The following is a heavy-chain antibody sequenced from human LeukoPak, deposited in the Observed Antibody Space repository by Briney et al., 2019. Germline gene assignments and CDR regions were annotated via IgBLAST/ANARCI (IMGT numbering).Heavy chain of an antibody. CDR1: GFTFSSYW. CDR2: IKEDGGEG. V-gene: IGHV3-7*01. J-gene: IGHJ4*02. Sequence: GGSLRLSCAASGFTFSSYWMTWVRQAPGKGLEWVANIKEDGGEGYYVDSVKGRFTVSRDNAKNSLYLQLTSLRAEDTAVYYCARDRGDRFEYWGQGTLVTVSS. CDR3: ARDRGDRFEY. D-gene: IGHD3-10*01.